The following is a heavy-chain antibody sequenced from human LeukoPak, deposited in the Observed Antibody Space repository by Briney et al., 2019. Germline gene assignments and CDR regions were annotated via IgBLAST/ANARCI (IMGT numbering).Heavy chain of an antibody. J-gene: IGHJ4*02. Sequence: SETLSLTCDVNSGSFSGYYWSWIRQPPGKGLEWIGEINNSGSTNYNPSLKSRVTISVDTSKNRFSLKLSSVTAADTAVYYCAREAYCGGDCYSGFDYWGQGTLVTVSS. V-gene: IGHV4-34*01. CDR1: SGSFSGYY. D-gene: IGHD2-21*02. CDR3: AREAYCGGDCYSGFDY. CDR2: INNSGST.